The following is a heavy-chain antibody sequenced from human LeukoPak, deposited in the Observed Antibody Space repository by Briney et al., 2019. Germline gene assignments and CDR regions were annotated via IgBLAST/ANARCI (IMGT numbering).Heavy chain of an antibody. J-gene: IGHJ3*02. CDR3: ARARIDFDAFDI. V-gene: IGHV3-30-3*01. Sequence: PGGSLRLSCAASGFTFSSYAMHWVRQAPGKGLEWVAVISYDGSNKYYADFVKGRFTISRDNSKNTLYLQMNSLRAEDTAVYYCARARIDFDAFDIWGQGTMVTVSS. CDR1: GFTFSSYA. CDR2: ISYDGSNK. D-gene: IGHD5-12*01.